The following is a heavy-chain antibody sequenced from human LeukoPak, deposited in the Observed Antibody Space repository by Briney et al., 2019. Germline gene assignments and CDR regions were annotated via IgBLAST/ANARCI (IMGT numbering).Heavy chain of an antibody. CDR3: ARAFRGYSDPNHAFDI. CDR2: INHSGST. J-gene: IGHJ3*02. Sequence: SETLSLTCAVYGGSFSAYYWSWIPQPPGKGLEWIGEINHSGSTNYNPSLKSRVTISVDTSKNQFSLKLSSVTAADTAVYYCARAFRGYSDPNHAFDIWGQGKMATVSS. D-gene: IGHD1-1*01. V-gene: IGHV4-34*01. CDR1: GGSFSAYY.